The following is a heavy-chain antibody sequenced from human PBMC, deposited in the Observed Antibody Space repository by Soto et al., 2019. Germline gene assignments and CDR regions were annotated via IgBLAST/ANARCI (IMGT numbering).Heavy chain of an antibody. J-gene: IGHJ4*02. Sequence: QVQLQESGPGLVKPSQTLSLTCTVSGGSISSGDYYWSWIRQPPGKGLEWIGYIYYSGSTYYNPSLKSRVTISVDTSKNQFSLKLSSVTAADTAVYYCAREGHYYDSSGYIIDYWGQGTLVTVSS. CDR3: AREGHYYDSSGYIIDY. CDR2: IYYSGST. CDR1: GGSISSGDYY. D-gene: IGHD3-22*01. V-gene: IGHV4-30-4*01.